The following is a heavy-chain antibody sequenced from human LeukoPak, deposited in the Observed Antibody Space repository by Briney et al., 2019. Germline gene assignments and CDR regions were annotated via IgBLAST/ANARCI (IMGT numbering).Heavy chain of an antibody. CDR1: GYSFTSYW. CDR3: ARHVAIAAAGKGGYNWFDP. J-gene: IGHJ5*02. D-gene: IGHD6-13*01. Sequence: GESLKISCKGSGYSFTSYWIGWVRQMPGEGLEWMGIIYPGDSDTRYSPSFQGQVTISADKSISTAYLQWSSLKASDTAMYYCARHVAIAAAGKGGYNWFDPWGQGTLVTVSS. CDR2: IYPGDSDT. V-gene: IGHV5-51*01.